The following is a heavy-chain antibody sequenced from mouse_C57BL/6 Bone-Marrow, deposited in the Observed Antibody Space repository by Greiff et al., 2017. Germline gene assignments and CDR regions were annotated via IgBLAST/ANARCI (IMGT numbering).Heavy chain of an antibody. V-gene: IGHV5-9*01. CDR1: GFTFSSYT. CDR3: ARRAYDYVYYYAMDY. Sequence: EVQLVESGGGLVKPGGSLKLSCAASGFTFSSYTMSWVRQTPEKRLEWVATISGGGGNTYYPDSVKGRFTISRDNAKNTLYLQMSSLRSEDTALYYCARRAYDYVYYYAMDYWGQGTSVTVSS. CDR2: ISGGGGNT. J-gene: IGHJ4*01. D-gene: IGHD2-4*01.